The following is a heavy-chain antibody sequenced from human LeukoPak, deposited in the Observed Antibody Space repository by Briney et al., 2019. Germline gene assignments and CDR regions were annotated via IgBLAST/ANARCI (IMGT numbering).Heavy chain of an antibody. CDR3: ARSGSGFYPFFQH. Sequence: PSQTLSLSCSVSGGSIGSYFWNWIRQPPGKGLEWIGCISNNGETKYNPSLKSRVTMSVDTSKSQFSLRLNSVNAEDTAMYYCARSGSGFYPFFQHWGQGT. V-gene: IGHV4-59*01. J-gene: IGHJ1*01. CDR1: GGSIGSYF. CDR2: ISNNGET. D-gene: IGHD6-19*01.